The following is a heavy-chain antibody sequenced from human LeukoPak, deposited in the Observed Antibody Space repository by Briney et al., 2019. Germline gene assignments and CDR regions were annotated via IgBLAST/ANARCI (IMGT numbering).Heavy chain of an antibody. CDR3: ARDHSGEWGLLSGWWFDP. Sequence: ASVKVSCKASGYTFISHYMHWVRQAHGQGLEWMGIINPYGGSTSYAQKFQGRVTMTRDMSTSTVYMELSSLRSEDTAVYYCARDHSGEWGLLSGWWFDPWGQGTLVTVSS. V-gene: IGHV1-46*01. CDR2: INPYGGST. CDR1: GYTFISHY. J-gene: IGHJ5*02. D-gene: IGHD1-26*01.